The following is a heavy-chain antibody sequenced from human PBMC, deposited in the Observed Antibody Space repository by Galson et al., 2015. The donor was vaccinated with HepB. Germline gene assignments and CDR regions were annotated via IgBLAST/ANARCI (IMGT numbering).Heavy chain of an antibody. CDR3: ARGIGWIDN. CDR2: TYYRSKWFN. D-gene: IGHD6-19*01. J-gene: IGHJ4*02. Sequence: CAISGDSVSSNSAAWNWIRQSPSRGLEWLGRTYYRSKWFNGYAASVKSRITISPDTSKNQFSLQLNSVTPEDTAVYYCARGIGWIDNWGQGTLVTVSS. CDR1: GDSVSSNSAA. V-gene: IGHV6-1*01.